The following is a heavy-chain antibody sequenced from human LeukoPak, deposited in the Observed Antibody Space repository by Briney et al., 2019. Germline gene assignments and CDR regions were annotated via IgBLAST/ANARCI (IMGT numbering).Heavy chain of an antibody. D-gene: IGHD4-17*01. J-gene: IGHJ4*02. V-gene: IGHV3-30*18. CDR2: ISYDGSNK. CDR1: GFTFSSYG. CDR3: AKFSEDVYGDFLDC. Sequence: GGSLRLSCAASGFTFSSYGMHWVRQAPGKGLEWVAVISYDGSNKYYADSVKGRFTISRDNSKNTLYLQMNSLRAEDTAVYYCAKFSEDVYGDFLDCWGQGTLVTVSS.